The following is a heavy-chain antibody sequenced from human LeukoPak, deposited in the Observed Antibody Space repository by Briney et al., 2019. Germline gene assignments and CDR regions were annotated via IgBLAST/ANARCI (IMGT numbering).Heavy chain of an antibody. D-gene: IGHD3-3*01. Sequence: SETLSLTCTVSGNSFGDYYWSWIRQPAGKGLEWIGSIYYSGSTYYNPSLKSRVTISVDTSKNQFSLKLSSVTAADTAVYYCARASGSELRFLEWLSNWFDPWGQGTLVTVSS. V-gene: IGHV4-4*07. CDR1: GNSFGDYY. CDR2: IYYSGST. CDR3: ARASGSELRFLEWLSNWFDP. J-gene: IGHJ5*02.